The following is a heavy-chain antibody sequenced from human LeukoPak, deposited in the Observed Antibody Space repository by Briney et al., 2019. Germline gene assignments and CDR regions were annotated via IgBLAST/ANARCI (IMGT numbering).Heavy chain of an antibody. CDR1: GFIFNKYS. CDR2: ITSSSSHI. V-gene: IGHV3-21*04. Sequence: PGGSLRLSCVASGFIFNKYSMTWVRQAPGKGPEWVSSITSSSSHIYYADSVKGRFTISRDNAKNSLYLEMNSLRAEDTAVYYCARAAKRRECCGFIPPNDYWGQGTLVTVSS. D-gene: IGHD5-18*01. J-gene: IGHJ4*02. CDR3: ARAAKRRECCGFIPPNDY.